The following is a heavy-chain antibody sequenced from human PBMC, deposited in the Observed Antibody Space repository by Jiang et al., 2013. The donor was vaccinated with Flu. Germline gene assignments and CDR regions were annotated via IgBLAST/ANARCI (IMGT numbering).Heavy chain of an antibody. V-gene: IGHV1-18*01. Sequence: GASVKVSCKASGYTFTSYGISWVRQAPGQGLEWMGWISAYNGNTNYAQKLQGRVTMTTDTSTSTAYMELRSLRPDDTAVYYCARVRKRTIFGVVIIGNYYGMDVWGQGTTVTVSS. CDR1: GYTFTSYG. D-gene: IGHD3-3*01. CDR2: ISAYNGNT. J-gene: IGHJ6*02. CDR3: ARVRKRTIFGVVIIGNYYGMDV.